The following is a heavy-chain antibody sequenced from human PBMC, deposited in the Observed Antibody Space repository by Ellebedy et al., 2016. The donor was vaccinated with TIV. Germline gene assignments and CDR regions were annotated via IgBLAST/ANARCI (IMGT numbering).Heavy chain of an antibody. CDR2: IIPILGIA. D-gene: IGHD6-19*01. CDR3: ARKATSSGWYRDWFDP. V-gene: IGHV1-69*10. Sequence: ASVKVSCKASGGTFSSYAISWVRQAPGQGLEWMGGIIPILGIANYAQKFQGRVTITADKSTSTAYMELSSLRSDDTAVYYCARKATSSGWYRDWFDPWGQGTLVTVSS. J-gene: IGHJ5*02. CDR1: GGTFSSYA.